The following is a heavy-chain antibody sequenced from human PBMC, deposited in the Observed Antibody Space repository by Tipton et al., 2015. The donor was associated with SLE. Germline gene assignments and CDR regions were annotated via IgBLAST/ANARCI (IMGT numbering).Heavy chain of an antibody. Sequence: LRLSCTVADGSIRSTNYYWGWIRQPPGKGLEWIGGIFYTGSTYYNPSLKSRVSFSIDTSKHQFSLKLNSVTAADTAVYYCARRHYGAPFEAGGLGALVAVSS. CDR1: DGSIRSTNYY. D-gene: IGHD3-10*01. J-gene: IGHJ4*02. CDR3: ARRHYGAPFEA. V-gene: IGHV4-39*07. CDR2: IFYTGST.